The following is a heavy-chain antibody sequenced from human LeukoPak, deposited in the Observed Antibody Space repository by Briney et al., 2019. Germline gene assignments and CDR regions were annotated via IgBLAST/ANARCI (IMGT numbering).Heavy chain of an antibody. CDR2: IYSGGST. Sequence: GGSLRLSCAASGFTVSSNYMSWVRQAPGKGLEWVSVIYSGGSTYYADSVKGRFTISRDNSKNTLYLQMKSLRAEDTAVYYFARSRITMIEGEDVFDFWGQGTMVTVFS. CDR3: ARSRITMIEGEDVFDF. D-gene: IGHD3-22*01. V-gene: IGHV3-53*01. J-gene: IGHJ3*01. CDR1: GFTVSSNY.